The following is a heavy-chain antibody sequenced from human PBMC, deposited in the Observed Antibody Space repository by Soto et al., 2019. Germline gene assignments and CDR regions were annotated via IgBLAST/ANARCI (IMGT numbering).Heavy chain of an antibody. CDR3: ARDVLDHSSSWYYYYYGMDV. CDR2: IWYDGSNK. CDR1: GFTFSSYG. J-gene: IGHJ6*02. D-gene: IGHD6-13*01. Sequence: GGSLRLSCAASGFTFSSYGMHWVRQAPGKGLEWVAVIWYDGSNKYYADSVKGRFTISRDNSKNTLYLQMNSLRAEDTAVYYCARDVLDHSSSWYYYYYGMDVWGQGTTVTV. V-gene: IGHV3-33*01.